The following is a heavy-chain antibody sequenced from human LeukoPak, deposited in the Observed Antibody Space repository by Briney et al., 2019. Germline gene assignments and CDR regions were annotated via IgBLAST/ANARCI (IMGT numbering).Heavy chain of an antibody. CDR2: ISSSSSYT. D-gene: IGHD3-10*01. CDR1: GYTFTSYN. Sequence: GESLRLSCAASGYTFTSYNMSWNCQAPGKGLEWVSYISSSSSYTNYADSVKGRFTISRDNAKNSLYLQMNSLRAEDTATYYCARAIHYGSGSYYDYYFDYWGQGTLVTVSS. J-gene: IGHJ4*02. CDR3: ARAIHYGSGSYYDYYFDY. V-gene: IGHV3-11*05.